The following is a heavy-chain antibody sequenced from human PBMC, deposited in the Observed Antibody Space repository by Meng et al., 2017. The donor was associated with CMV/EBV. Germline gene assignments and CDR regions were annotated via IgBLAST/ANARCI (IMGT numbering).Heavy chain of an antibody. Sequence: QVRLQEAGPGLVKPSQTLSLTCTVAGGSNSSGDYYWSWIRQPPGKGLEWIGYIYYSGSTYYNPSLKSRVTISVDTSKNQFSLKLSSVTAADTAVDYCARDNRRGGVDYWGQGTLVTVSS. J-gene: IGHJ4*02. D-gene: IGHD3-3*01. CDR2: IYYSGST. CDR3: ARDNRRGGVDY. V-gene: IGHV4-30-4*08. CDR1: GGSNSSGDYY.